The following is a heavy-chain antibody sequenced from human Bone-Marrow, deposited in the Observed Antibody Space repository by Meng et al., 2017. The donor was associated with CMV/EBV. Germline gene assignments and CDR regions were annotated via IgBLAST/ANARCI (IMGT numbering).Heavy chain of an antibody. Sequence: GGSLRLSCAASGFTFSSYAMHWVRQAPGKGLEWVAVISYDGSNKYYADSVKGRFTISRDNSKNTLYLQMNSLRAEDTAVYYCAREGAYCSSTSCYLGYCSGGSCYGDYWGQGTLVTVS. V-gene: IGHV3-30*04. CDR1: GFTFSSYA. D-gene: IGHD2-15*01. CDR2: ISYDGSNK. CDR3: AREGAYCSSTSCYLGYCSGGSCYGDY. J-gene: IGHJ4*02.